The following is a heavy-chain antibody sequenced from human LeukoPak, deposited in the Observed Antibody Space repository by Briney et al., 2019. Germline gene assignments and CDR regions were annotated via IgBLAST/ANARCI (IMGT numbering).Heavy chain of an antibody. CDR1: GYTFTNFG. D-gene: IGHD6-19*01. CDR3: ARGRTSKVGQWLRLYTINYYYYYMDV. J-gene: IGHJ6*03. Sequence: GASVKVSCKASGYTFTNFGISWVRQAPGQGLEWMGWISVYNGNTNFAQKLQGRVTMTTDTSTTTAYMELRNLRSDDTAVYYCARGRTSKVGQWLRLYTINYYYYYMDVWGKGTTVTISS. V-gene: IGHV1-18*01. CDR2: ISVYNGNT.